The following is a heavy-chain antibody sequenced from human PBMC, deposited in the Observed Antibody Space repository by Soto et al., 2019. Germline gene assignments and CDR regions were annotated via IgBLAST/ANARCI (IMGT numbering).Heavy chain of an antibody. CDR1: GGSMSRGGYY. CDR2: IYYSGST. Sequence: SGTLSLTCTLSGGSMSRGGYYWSWIRQHPGKGLECIGYIYYSGSTYYNPSLKSRVTISVDTSRNQFSLKLSSVTAADTAVYYSARVSDGGSGYQFDPWGQGTLVTVSS. J-gene: IGHJ5*02. D-gene: IGHD3-3*01. CDR3: ARVSDGGSGYQFDP. V-gene: IGHV4-31*03.